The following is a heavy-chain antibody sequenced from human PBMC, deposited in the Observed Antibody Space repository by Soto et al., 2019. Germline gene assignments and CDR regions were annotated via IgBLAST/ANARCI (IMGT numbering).Heavy chain of an antibody. CDR1: GFTFSSYA. J-gene: IGHJ4*02. CDR2: ISGRGDDT. CDR3: ARAQPTYSSSYFDY. D-gene: IGHD3-22*01. V-gene: IGHV3-23*01. Sequence: EVQLLESGGDLVQPGGSLRLSCAASGFTFSSYAMSWVRQAPGKGLEWVSTISGRGDDTYYTDSVKGLFTISRDNSKNTLYVHMNSLRAEDTAVYYCARAQPTYSSSYFDYWGQGTLVTVSS.